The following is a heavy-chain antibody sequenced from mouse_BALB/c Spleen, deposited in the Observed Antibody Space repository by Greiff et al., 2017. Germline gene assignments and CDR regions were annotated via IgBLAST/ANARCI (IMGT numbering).Heavy chain of an antibody. J-gene: IGHJ3*01. V-gene: IGHV3-8*02. D-gene: IGHD2-4*01. CDR2: ICYSGST. CDR3: ARSIYDYDGTWFAY. Sequence: EVQVVESGPSLVKPSQTLSLTCSVTGDSITSGYWNWIRKFPGNKLEYMGYICYSGSTYYYPTLKSRISITRDTSKNQYYLQLNSVTTEDTATYYCARSIYDYDGTWFAYWGQGTLVTVAA. CDR1: GDSITSGY.